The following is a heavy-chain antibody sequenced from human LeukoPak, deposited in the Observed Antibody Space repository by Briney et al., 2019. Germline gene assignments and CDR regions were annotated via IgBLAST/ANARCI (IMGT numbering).Heavy chain of an antibody. CDR2: IYSGGST. Sequence: GGSLRLSCAVSGFTVSSNYMSWVRQAPGKGLEWVSVIYSGGSTYYADSVKGRFTIYRDNSKNTLYLQMNSLRAEDTAVYYCARGTTRVRVLDYWGQGTLVTVSS. V-gene: IGHV3-53*01. J-gene: IGHJ4*02. CDR1: GFTVSSNY. CDR3: ARGTTRVRVLDY. D-gene: IGHD3-10*01.